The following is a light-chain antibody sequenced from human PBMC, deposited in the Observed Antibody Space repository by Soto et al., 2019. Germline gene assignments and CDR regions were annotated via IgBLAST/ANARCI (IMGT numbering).Light chain of an antibody. Sequence: ESVLTQSPDTLSLSPGERATLSCRASQSVSSSYLAWYQQKPGQAPRLLIYGASSRATGIPDRFSGSGSGTYFTLTISSLEPEDFAQYYCQQYASSPWTFGQGTKVEI. J-gene: IGKJ1*01. CDR1: QSVSSSY. CDR3: QQYASSPWT. V-gene: IGKV3-20*01. CDR2: GAS.